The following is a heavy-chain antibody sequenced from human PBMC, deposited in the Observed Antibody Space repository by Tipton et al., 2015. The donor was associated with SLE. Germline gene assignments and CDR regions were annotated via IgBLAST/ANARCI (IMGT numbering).Heavy chain of an antibody. Sequence: TLSLTCTVSGGSISSSSYYWGWIRPPPGKGLEWIGSLYYSGSTHYNPSLQSRVTISVDTSKNQFSLILSSVTAADTAVYYCASAGYSSYFDYWGQGTLVTVSS. D-gene: IGHD2-15*01. V-gene: IGHV4-39*01. CDR3: ASAGYSSYFDY. J-gene: IGHJ4*01. CDR1: GGSISSSSYY. CDR2: LYYSGST.